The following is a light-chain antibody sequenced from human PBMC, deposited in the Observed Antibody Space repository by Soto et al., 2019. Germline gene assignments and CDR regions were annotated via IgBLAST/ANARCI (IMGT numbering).Light chain of an antibody. J-gene: IGLJ1*01. V-gene: IGLV2-14*01. Sequence: QSALTQPASVSGSPGQSITISCTGTSSDVGNYNYVSWYQQYPGRVPKLLIYMVSNRPSGVSNRFSGSKSGNTASLTISGLQAEDEADYYCCSYAGSSLYVLGTGTKVTVL. CDR3: CSYAGSSLYV. CDR1: SSDVGNYNY. CDR2: MVS.